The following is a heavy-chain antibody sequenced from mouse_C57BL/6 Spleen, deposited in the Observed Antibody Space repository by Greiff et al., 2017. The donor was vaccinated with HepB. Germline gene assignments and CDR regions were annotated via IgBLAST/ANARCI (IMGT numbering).Heavy chain of an antibody. V-gene: IGHV1-50*01. CDR1: GYTFTSYW. CDR2: IDPSDSDT. D-gene: IGHD1-1*01. Sequence: QVQLQQPGAELVKPGASVKLSCKASGYTFTSYWMQWVKQRPGQGLEWIGEIDPSDSDTNYNQKFKGKATLTVDTSSSTAYMQLSSLTSEDSAVYYCASRITTVVAGDYWGQGTTLTVSS. J-gene: IGHJ2*01. CDR3: ASRITTVVAGDY.